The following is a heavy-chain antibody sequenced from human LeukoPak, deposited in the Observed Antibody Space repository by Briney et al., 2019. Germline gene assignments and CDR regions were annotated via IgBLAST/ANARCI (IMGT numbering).Heavy chain of an antibody. J-gene: IGHJ4*02. CDR1: GYTFTGYG. CDR3: ATTLQGGWLRSFDY. D-gene: IGHD5-12*01. Sequence: ASVKVSCKASGYTFTGYGISWVRQAPGQGLEWMGWISAYNGNTNYAQKLQGRVTMTTDTSTSTAYMELRSLRSDDTAVYYCATTLQGGWLRSFDYWGQGTLVTVSS. V-gene: IGHV1-18*01. CDR2: ISAYNGNT.